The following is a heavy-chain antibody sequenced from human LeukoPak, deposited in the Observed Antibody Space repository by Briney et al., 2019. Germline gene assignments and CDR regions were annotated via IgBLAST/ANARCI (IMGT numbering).Heavy chain of an antibody. CDR3: AREGYFFDSSSFFNLDY. V-gene: IGHV3-48*03. D-gene: IGHD3-22*01. J-gene: IGHJ4*02. Sequence: GGSLRLSCAASGFTFSHYEMNWVRRAPGKGLEWVSYISSSGCTIYYADSVKGRFTISRDNANNSLYLQLNSLRAEDTAVYYCAREGYFFDSSSFFNLDYWGQGTLVTVSS. CDR1: GFTFSHYE. CDR2: ISSSGCTI.